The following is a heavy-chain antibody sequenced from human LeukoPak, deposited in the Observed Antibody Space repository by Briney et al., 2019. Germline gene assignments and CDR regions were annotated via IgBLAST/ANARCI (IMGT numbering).Heavy chain of an antibody. CDR3: ARDLAYSRLDY. V-gene: IGHV3-33*01. D-gene: IGHD5-18*01. CDR2: IWYDGSNK. J-gene: IGHJ4*02. Sequence: PGGSLRLSCATSGFTFSNYGMHWVRQAPGKGLEWVAVIWYDGSNKYYADSVKGRFTISRDNAENSLYLQMNSLRVEDTAFYYCARDLAYSRLDYWGQGMLVTVSS. CDR1: GFTFSNYG.